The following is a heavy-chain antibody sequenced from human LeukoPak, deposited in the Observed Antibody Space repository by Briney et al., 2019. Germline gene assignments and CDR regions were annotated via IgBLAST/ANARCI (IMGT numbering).Heavy chain of an antibody. CDR1: GFTFDDYG. V-gene: IGHV3-20*04. J-gene: IGHJ5*02. CDR2: INWNGGST. Sequence: PGGSLRLSCAASGFTFDDYGMSWARQAPGKGLEWVSGINWNGGSTGYADSVKGRFTISRDNAKNSLYLQMNSLRAEDTAVYYCARDPRNWFDPWGQGTLVTVSS. CDR3: ARDPRNWFDP.